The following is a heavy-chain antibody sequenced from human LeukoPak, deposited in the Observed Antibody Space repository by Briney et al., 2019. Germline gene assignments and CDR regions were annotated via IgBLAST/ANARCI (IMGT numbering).Heavy chain of an antibody. CDR1: GGSIGSKSHY. V-gene: IGHV4-39*01. Sequence: SETLSLTCSVSGGSIGSKSHYWGWIRQPPGKGLEWISYTYYSGSTYYNPSPKSRVTISVDTSKNQFSLKLSSVTAADTAVYYCARREANWFDPWGQGYLVTVSS. J-gene: IGHJ5*02. CDR3: ARREANWFDP. CDR2: TYYSGST.